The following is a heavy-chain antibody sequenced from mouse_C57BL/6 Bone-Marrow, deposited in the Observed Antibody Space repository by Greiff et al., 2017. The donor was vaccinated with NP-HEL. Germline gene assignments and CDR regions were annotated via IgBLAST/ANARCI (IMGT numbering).Heavy chain of an antibody. D-gene: IGHD1-1*01. Sequence: QVQLQQSGPELVKPGASVKISCKASGYAFSSSWMNWVKQRPGQGLEWIGRIYPGDGDTNYNGKFKGKATLTADKSSSTAYMQLSSLTSEDSAVYFCARWYGSPWYFDVWGTGTTVTVSS. J-gene: IGHJ1*03. CDR2: IYPGDGDT. CDR1: GYAFSSSW. CDR3: ARWYGSPWYFDV. V-gene: IGHV1-82*01.